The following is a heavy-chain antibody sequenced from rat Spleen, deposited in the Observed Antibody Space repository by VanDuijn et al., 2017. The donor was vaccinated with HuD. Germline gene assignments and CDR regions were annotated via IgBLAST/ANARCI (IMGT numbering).Heavy chain of an antibody. CDR2: IWSGGST. CDR1: GFSLTSNS. V-gene: IGHV2-1*01. J-gene: IGHJ3*01. Sequence: QVQLKESGPGLVQPSQTLSLTCTVSGFSLTSNSVSGVRQPPGKGLEWMGAIWSGGSTDYNSALKSRLSISRDTSKSQVFLKMNSLQTEDTAIYFCTSPFRWFAYWGQGTLVTVSS. CDR3: TSPFRWFAY.